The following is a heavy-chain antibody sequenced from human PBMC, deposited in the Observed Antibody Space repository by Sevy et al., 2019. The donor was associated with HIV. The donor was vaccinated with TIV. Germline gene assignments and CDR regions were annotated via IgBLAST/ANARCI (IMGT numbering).Heavy chain of an antibody. CDR3: ARGYYSSGWDAYYYYGMDV. V-gene: IGHV1-69*06. D-gene: IGHD6-19*01. CDR2: IIPILGAA. Sequence: ASVKVSCKASGGTFSSYGVSWVRQAPGEGLEWMGGIIPILGAATNAQKFQGRVTITADKSKSTVYLDLTSLRSDDTAVYYGARGYYSSGWDAYYYYGMDVWGQGTTVTVSS. CDR1: GGTFSSYG. J-gene: IGHJ6*02.